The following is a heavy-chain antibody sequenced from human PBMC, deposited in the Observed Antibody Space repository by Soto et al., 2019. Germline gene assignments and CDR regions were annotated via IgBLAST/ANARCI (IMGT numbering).Heavy chain of an antibody. CDR1: GGSISSYF. CDR2: VYYTGTT. CDR3: ARDIAAVPRAFDY. Sequence: SETLSLTCTVSGGSISSYFYIWVRQPPGKGLEWIGSVYYTGTTDYNPSLKSRVTISVDTSKTQFSLNLTSVTAADTAVYYCARDIAAVPRAFDYWGRGTLVTVSS. J-gene: IGHJ4*02. D-gene: IGHD6-13*01. V-gene: IGHV4-59*01.